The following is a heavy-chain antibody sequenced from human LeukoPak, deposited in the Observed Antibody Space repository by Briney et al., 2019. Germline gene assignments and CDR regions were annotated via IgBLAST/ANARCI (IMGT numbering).Heavy chain of an antibody. D-gene: IGHD3-3*01. CDR3: ATPGGIFGEYGMDV. V-gene: IGHV4-30-4*01. CDR2: IYYSGST. J-gene: IGHJ6*02. Sequence: PSQTLSLTCTVSGGPISSGDYYWSWIRQPPGKGLEWIGYIYYSGSTYYNPSLKSRVTISVDTSKNQFSLKLSSVTAADTAVYYCATPGGIFGEYGMDVWGQGTTVTVSS. CDR1: GGPISSGDYY.